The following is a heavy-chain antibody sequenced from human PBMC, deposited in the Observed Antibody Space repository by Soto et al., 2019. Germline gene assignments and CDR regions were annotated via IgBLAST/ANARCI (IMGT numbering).Heavy chain of an antibody. J-gene: IGHJ4*02. CDR3: ARPPGYISDWYYFDL. D-gene: IGHD6-19*01. V-gene: IGHV1-2*02. CDR2: ISPKSGGT. CDR1: GYTFIDYY. Sequence: QVQLVQSGAEVKKPGASVKVSCEASGYTFIDYYMHWVRQAPGQGFEWMGRISPKSGGTNYAQKFQGRVTMTWDTSLNTAYMALSSLMSEDPAVYYCARPPGYISDWYYFDLWGQGTLVTVSS.